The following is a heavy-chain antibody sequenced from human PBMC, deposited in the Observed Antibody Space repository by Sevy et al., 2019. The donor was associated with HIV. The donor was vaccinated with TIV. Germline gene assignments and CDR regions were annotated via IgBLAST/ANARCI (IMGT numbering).Heavy chain of an antibody. CDR2: IRAYNGNT. J-gene: IGHJ1*01. CDR3: ARGGGYCISTSCSEYFQH. V-gene: IGHV1-18*01. CDR1: GYTFTSYG. Sequence: ASVKVSCKASGYTFTSYGISWVRQAPGQGLEWMGWIRAYNGNTNYAQKLQGRVTMTTDTSTSTAYMELRSLRSDDTAVYCGARGGGYCISTSCSEYFQHWGQGTLVTVSS. D-gene: IGHD2-2*01.